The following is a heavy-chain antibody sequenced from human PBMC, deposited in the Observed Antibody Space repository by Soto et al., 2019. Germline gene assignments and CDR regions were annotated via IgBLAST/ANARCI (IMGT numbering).Heavy chain of an antibody. CDR1: GYTFTSYA. V-gene: IGHV1-3*01. D-gene: IGHD4-4*01. CDR3: ASSYSNYALIDYYYYGLDV. Sequence: ASVKVSCKASGYTFTSYAMHWVRQAPGQRLEWMGWINAGNGNTKYSQKFQGRVTITRDTSASTAYMELSSLRSEDTAVYYCASSYSNYALIDYYYYGLDVWGQGTTVTVSS. CDR2: INAGNGNT. J-gene: IGHJ6*02.